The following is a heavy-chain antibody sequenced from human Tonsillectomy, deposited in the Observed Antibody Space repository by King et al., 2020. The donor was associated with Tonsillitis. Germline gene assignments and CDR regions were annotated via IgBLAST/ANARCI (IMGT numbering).Heavy chain of an antibody. V-gene: IGHV3-30*18. D-gene: IGHD3-3*01. CDR1: GFTFNTFG. Sequence: VQLVESGGGVVQPGTSLTLSCAASGFTFNTFGMHWVRQAPGKGLEWLAVISFDGTQTWYADSVKGRFTISRDNSEDTLFLRLNTLTPEDTAVYYCAKVLRTFGAVTADYWGQGTLVTVSS. J-gene: IGHJ4*02. CDR3: AKVLRTFGAVTADY. CDR2: ISFDGTQT.